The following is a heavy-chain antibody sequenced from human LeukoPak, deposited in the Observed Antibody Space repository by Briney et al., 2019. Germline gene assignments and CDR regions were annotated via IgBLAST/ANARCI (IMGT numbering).Heavy chain of an antibody. V-gene: IGHV5-10-1*01. D-gene: IGHD2-21*02. J-gene: IGHJ5*02. CDR3: ARLRFDGDCYVT. Sequence: RGESLKISCKGSGYRFTSYWISWVRQMPGKGLEWMGRIDPSDSYTNYSPSFQGHVTISADKSISTASLQWSSLKASDTAMYYCARLRFDGDCYVTWGQGTLVTVSS. CDR1: GYRFTSYW. CDR2: IDPSDSYT.